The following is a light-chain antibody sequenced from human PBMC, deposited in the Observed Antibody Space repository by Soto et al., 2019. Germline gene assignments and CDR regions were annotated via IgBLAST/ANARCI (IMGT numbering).Light chain of an antibody. CDR2: DVS. CDR1: SSDVGGYNY. Sequence: QSVLTQPASVSGAPGQSITISCTGTSSDVGGYNYVSWYQHHPGKAPKLIIYDVSNRPSGVSIRFSGSKSDNTASLTISGLQPEDEADYHCSSYTTTNPRQFAFGTGTKVTVL. J-gene: IGLJ1*01. CDR3: SSYTTTNPRQFA. V-gene: IGLV2-14*03.